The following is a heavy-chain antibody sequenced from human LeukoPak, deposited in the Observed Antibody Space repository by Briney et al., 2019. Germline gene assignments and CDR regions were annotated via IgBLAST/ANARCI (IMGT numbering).Heavy chain of an antibody. Sequence: GSLRLSCAASGLTFSSYAMYWVRQAPGKGLEWVAVISYDGSNKYYADSVKGRFTISRDNSKNTLYLQMNSLRAEDTAVYYCARATEWSWFDPWGQGTLVTVSS. J-gene: IGHJ5*02. CDR1: GLTFSSYA. CDR3: ARATEWSWFDP. V-gene: IGHV3-30*04. CDR2: ISYDGSNK. D-gene: IGHD2-8*01.